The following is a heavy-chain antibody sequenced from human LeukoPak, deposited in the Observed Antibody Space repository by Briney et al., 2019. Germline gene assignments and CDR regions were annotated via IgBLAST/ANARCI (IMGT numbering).Heavy chain of an antibody. CDR1: GFTFSSYA. Sequence: TGVSLRLSCAASGFTFSSYAMHWVRQAPGKGLEYVSAISSNGGSTYYTNSVKGRFTISRDNSTTTLFLQMGSLRAEDMAVYYCARGGSIAARPIDYWGKGTLATVSS. D-gene: IGHD6-6*01. V-gene: IGHV3-64*01. CDR3: ARGGSIAARPIDY. J-gene: IGHJ4*02. CDR2: ISSNGGST.